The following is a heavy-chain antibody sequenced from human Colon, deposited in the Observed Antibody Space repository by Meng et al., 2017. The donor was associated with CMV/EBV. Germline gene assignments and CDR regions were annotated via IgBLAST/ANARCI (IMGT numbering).Heavy chain of an antibody. Sequence: GESLKISCAASGFSSSTPAINWVRQAPGKGRGGVSYINSNAGTKLYADSVRGRFTISRDNARNSVYLQMSSLRADDTAVYYCARGYCNPLNCYAGGGYWGQGALVTVSS. CDR3: ARGYCNPLNCYAGGGY. CDR2: INSNAGTK. D-gene: IGHD2-15*01. V-gene: IGHV3-48*03. J-gene: IGHJ4*02. CDR1: GFSSSTPA.